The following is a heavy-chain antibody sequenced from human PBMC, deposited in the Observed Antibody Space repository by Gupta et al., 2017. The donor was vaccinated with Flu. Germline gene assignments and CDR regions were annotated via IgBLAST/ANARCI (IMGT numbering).Heavy chain of an antibody. D-gene: IGHD3-16*02. J-gene: IGHJ4*02. V-gene: IGHV3-74*01. CDR3: ARAGQYRFDY. CDR2: INTDGRTI. Sequence: HWVRQAPGKGLLWVSRINTDGRTINYADSVKGRFTISRDDAKNTLYLQMNSLRAEDTAVYYCARAGQYRFDYWGQGALVTVSS.